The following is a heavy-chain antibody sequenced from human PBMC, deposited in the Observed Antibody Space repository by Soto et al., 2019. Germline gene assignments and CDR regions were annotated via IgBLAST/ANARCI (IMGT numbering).Heavy chain of an antibody. CDR2: IRSKAYGGTT. J-gene: IGHJ6*03. Sequence: GGSLRLSCTASGFTFGDYAMSWFRQAPGKGLEWVGFIRSKAYGGTTEYAASVKGRFTISRDDSKSIAYLQMNSLKTEDTAVYYCARHRPPYYYYYMDVWGKGTTVTVSS. CDR1: GFTFGDYA. CDR3: ARHRPPYYYYYMDV. V-gene: IGHV3-49*03.